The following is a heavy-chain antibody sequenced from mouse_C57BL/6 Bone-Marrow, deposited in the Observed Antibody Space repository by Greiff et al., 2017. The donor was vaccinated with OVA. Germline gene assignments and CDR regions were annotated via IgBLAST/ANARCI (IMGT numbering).Heavy chain of an antibody. CDR2: ISSGSSTI. Sequence: EVQRVESGGGLVKPGGSLKLSCAASGFTFSDSGMHWVRQAPEKGLEWVAYISSGSSTIYYADTVKGRFTISRDNAKNTLFLQMTSLRSEDTAMYYCAREGLRLTYWYFDVWGTGTTVTVSS. CDR1: GFTFSDSG. V-gene: IGHV5-17*01. CDR3: AREGLRLTYWYFDV. J-gene: IGHJ1*03. D-gene: IGHD2-4*01.